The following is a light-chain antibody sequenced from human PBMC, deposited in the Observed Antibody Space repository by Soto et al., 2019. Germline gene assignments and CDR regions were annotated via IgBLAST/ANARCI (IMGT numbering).Light chain of an antibody. CDR2: GAS. Sequence: EIVMPQSPATLSVSPGESAPLSCRASQSVGSDLAWYQQKPGQAPRLLIYGASTRATGIPARFSGSGSGTDFTLTISSLQPEDFATYYCKKSYSTPITVGQGKRLEIK. V-gene: IGKV3-15*01. J-gene: IGKJ5*01. CDR3: KKSYSTPIT. CDR1: QSVGSD.